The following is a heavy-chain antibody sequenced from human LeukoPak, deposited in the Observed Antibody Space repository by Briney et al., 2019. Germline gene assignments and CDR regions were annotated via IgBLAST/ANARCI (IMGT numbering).Heavy chain of an antibody. J-gene: IGHJ4*02. D-gene: IGHD6-19*01. CDR1: GFTFSSYW. CDR2: INWNGGST. CDR3: ARESAVAIDY. V-gene: IGHV3-20*04. Sequence: AGGSLRLSCAASGFTFSSYWMHWVRQAPGKGLEWVSGINWNGGSTGYADSVKGRFTISRDNAKNSLYLQMNSLRAEDTALYYCARESAVAIDYWGQGTLVTVSS.